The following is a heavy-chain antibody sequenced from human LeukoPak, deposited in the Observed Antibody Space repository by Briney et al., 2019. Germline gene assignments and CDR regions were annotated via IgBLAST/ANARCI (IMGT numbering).Heavy chain of an antibody. CDR3: ARYTSYSLRAGYYYYMDV. CDR1: GGSFSSYY. D-gene: IGHD6-19*01. V-gene: IGHV4-59*01. CDR2: IYYSGNA. J-gene: IGHJ6*03. Sequence: SETLSLTCTVSGGSFSSYYWSWIRQPPGKGLEWIGYIYYSGNADSNPSLKSRVTMSVDTSRNQFSLKLTSVTAADTAVYYCARYTSYSLRAGYYYYMDVWGKGTTVTVSS.